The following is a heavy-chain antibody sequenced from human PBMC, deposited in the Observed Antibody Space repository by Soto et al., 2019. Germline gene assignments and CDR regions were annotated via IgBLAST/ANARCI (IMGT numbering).Heavy chain of an antibody. CDR2: IYYSGST. J-gene: IGHJ4*02. Sequence: QVQLQESGPGLVKPSQTLSLTCTVSGGSISSGDYYWSWIRQPPGKGLEWIGYIYYSGSTYYNPSLNSRVTISVDTSKNQFSLKLSSVTAADTAVYYCARFEFMGGVGYYFDYWGQGTLVTVSS. CDR3: ARFEFMGGVGYYFDY. D-gene: IGHD1-26*01. V-gene: IGHV4-30-4*01. CDR1: GGSISSGDYY.